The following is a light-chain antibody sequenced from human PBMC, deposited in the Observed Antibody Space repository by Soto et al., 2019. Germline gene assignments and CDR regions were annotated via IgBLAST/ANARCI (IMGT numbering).Light chain of an antibody. V-gene: IGKV3-20*01. CDR1: QTISNTY. CDR3: QSYGRTVFT. Sequence: EIVLTQSPGTLSLSPGEGATLSCRASQTISNTYLAWYQQKPGQAPRLLIYGASSRATVIPDRFSGSGSGTDFTLTISGLEPEDFAVYYCQSYGRTVFTFGPGKKVDIK. J-gene: IGKJ3*01. CDR2: GAS.